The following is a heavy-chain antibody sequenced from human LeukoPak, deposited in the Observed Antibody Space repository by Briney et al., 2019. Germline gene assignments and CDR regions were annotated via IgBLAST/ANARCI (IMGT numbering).Heavy chain of an antibody. Sequence: PSETLSLTCTVSGDSISSYWSWIRQPPGKGLEWIGYISYFGATNYNPSLKSRVTISVDTSKNQFSLKLSSVTAADTAVYYCARAGYSYGYVNYYYYYMDVWGKGTTVTVSS. CDR1: GDSISSY. V-gene: IGHV4-59*01. CDR2: ISYFGAT. CDR3: ARAGYSYGYVNYYYYYMDV. J-gene: IGHJ6*03. D-gene: IGHD5-18*01.